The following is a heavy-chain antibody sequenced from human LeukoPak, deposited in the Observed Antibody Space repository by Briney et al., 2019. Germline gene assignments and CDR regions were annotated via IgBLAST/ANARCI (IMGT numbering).Heavy chain of an antibody. V-gene: IGHV4-34*01. D-gene: IGHD3-22*01. CDR1: GGSFSGYY. CDR3: AREWSYYYDSSGSNWFDP. Sequence: SETLSLTCAVYGGSFSGYYWSWIRQPPGKGLEWIGEINHSGSTNYNPSLKSRVTISVDTSKNQFSLKLSSVTAADTAVYYCAREWSYYYDSSGSNWFDPWGQGTLVTVSS. CDR2: INHSGST. J-gene: IGHJ5*02.